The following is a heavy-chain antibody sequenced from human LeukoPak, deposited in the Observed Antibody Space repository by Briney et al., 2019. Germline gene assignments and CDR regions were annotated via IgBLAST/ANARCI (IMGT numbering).Heavy chain of an antibody. CDR2: IYPNNGAT. CDR1: GYTFSGTGWY. J-gene: IGHJ4*02. Sequence: ASVKVSCKASGYTFSGTGWYLYWLRQAPGQGLECMGWIYPNNGATAYAQKFQGRVAMTRNTSITTAYMELSRLRPDDTAVYYCARDGPAQMVDFDYWGQGTLVTVSS. CDR3: ARDGPAQMVDFDY. D-gene: IGHD3-10*01. V-gene: IGHV1-2*02.